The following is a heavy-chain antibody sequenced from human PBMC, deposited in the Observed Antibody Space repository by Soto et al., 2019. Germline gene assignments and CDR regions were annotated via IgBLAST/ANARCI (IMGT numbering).Heavy chain of an antibody. CDR1: GYTFTGYY. CDR3: ARVPITIFGVVIPTTFDY. V-gene: IGHV1-2*02. Sequence: ASVKVSCKASGYTFTGYYMHWVRQAPGQGLEWMGWINPNSGGTNYAQKFQGRVTMTRDTSISTAYMELSRLRSDDTAVYYCARVPITIFGVVIPTTFDYWGQGTLVTVSS. J-gene: IGHJ4*02. D-gene: IGHD3-3*01. CDR2: INPNSGGT.